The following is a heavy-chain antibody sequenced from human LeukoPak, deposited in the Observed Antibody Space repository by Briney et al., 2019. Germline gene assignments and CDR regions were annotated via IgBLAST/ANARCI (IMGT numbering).Heavy chain of an antibody. CDR3: ARDLLFGELGY. D-gene: IGHD3-16*01. J-gene: IGHJ4*02. CDR1: GGSVSSGSYY. V-gene: IGHV4-61*01. Sequence: SETLSLTCTVSGGSVSSGSYYWSWIRQPPGKGLEWIGYIYYSGSTNYNPSLKSRVTISVDTSKNQFSLKLSSVTAADTAVYYCARDLLFGELGYWGQGTPVTVSS. CDR2: IYYSGST.